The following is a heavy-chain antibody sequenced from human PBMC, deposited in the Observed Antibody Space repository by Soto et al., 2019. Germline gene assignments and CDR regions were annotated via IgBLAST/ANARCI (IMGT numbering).Heavy chain of an antibody. D-gene: IGHD2-15*01. CDR1: GYTFTSHD. CDR2: MNSNLNAT. V-gene: IGHV1-8*01. J-gene: IGHJ5*02. CDR3: AREVVEDSSIWFDP. Sequence: GASVKVSSNASGYTFTSHDINWVRQAPGQGLLWMGWMNSNLNATGSPQAFKVRVTLTWNTSISTAYLELTSLKPDDTAVYYCAREVVEDSSIWFDPWGQGTLVTVSS.